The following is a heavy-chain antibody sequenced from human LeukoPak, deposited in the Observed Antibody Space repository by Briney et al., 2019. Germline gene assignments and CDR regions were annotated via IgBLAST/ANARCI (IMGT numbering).Heavy chain of an antibody. J-gene: IGHJ5*02. CDR3: ARGRSWVLWELPGS. D-gene: IGHD1-26*01. CDR1: GYTLTDYY. Sequence: ASVKVSCKASGYTLTDYYMHWVRQAPGQGLEWMGWINPNSGDTNYAQKFQGRVTMTRDTSITTAYMELSRLRFDDTAVYYCARGRSWVLWELPGSWGQGTLVTVSS. V-gene: IGHV1-2*02. CDR2: INPNSGDT.